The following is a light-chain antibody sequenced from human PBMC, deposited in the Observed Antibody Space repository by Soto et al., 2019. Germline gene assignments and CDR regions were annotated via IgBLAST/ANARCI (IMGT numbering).Light chain of an antibody. CDR2: AAS. Sequence: DIQMTQSPSSLSASVGDRVTITCRASQSITTFLNWYQQKPRKAPQLLIYAASSLQSGVPSRFSGGGSGTDFTLTISSLQPEDFATYYCQQSYSTPRTFGQGTMV. J-gene: IGKJ1*01. CDR1: QSITTF. V-gene: IGKV1-39*01. CDR3: QQSYSTPRT.